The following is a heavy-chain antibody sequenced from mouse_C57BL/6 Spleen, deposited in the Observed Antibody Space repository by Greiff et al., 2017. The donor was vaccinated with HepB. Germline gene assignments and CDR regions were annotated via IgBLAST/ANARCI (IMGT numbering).Heavy chain of an antibody. CDR3: AGGYDAYAMDY. CDR2: ISDGGSYT. Sequence: EVMLVESGGGLAKPGGSLKLSCAASGFTFSSYAMSWVRQTPEKRLEWVATISDGGSYTYYPDNVKGRFTITRDNAKNNLYLQMSHLKSEDTAMYCCAGGYDAYAMDYWGQGTSVTVSS. J-gene: IGHJ4*01. D-gene: IGHD2-2*01. V-gene: IGHV5-4*03. CDR1: GFTFSSYA.